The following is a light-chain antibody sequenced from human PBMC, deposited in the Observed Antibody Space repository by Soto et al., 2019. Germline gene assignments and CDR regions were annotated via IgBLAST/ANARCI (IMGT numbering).Light chain of an antibody. Sequence: QSALTQPASVSGSPGQSITISCTGTSSDVGGYNYVSWYQQHPGKAPKLMISDVSNRPSGVSNRFSGSKSGNTASLTISGLQAEDEAEYYCSSYTSSSTPVVLGGGTKLTVL. J-gene: IGLJ2*01. CDR3: SSYTSSSTPVV. CDR1: SSDVGGYNY. V-gene: IGLV2-14*01. CDR2: DVS.